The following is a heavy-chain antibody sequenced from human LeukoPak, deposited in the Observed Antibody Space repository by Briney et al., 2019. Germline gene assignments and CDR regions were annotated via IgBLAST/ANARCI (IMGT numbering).Heavy chain of an antibody. Sequence: SETLSLTCAVYGGSFSGYYWSWIRQPPGKGLEWIGEINHSGSTNYNPSLKSRVTISVDTSKNQFSLKLSSVTAADTAVYYCARLRYCSGGSCYYYMDVWGKGTTVTISS. CDR2: INHSGST. D-gene: IGHD2-15*01. V-gene: IGHV4-34*01. CDR3: ARLRYCSGGSCYYYMDV. CDR1: GGSFSGYY. J-gene: IGHJ6*03.